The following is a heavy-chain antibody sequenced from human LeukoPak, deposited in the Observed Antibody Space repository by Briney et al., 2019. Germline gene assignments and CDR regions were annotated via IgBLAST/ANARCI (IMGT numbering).Heavy chain of an antibody. Sequence: SETLSLTCTVSGGSISSSSYYWGWIRQPPGEGLEWIGSIYYSGSTYYNPSLKSRVTISVDTSKNQFSLKLSSVTATDTAVYYCAGYSGSHLGAGAEYFQHWGQGTLVTVSS. D-gene: IGHD1-26*01. J-gene: IGHJ1*01. CDR2: IYYSGST. CDR1: GGSISSSSYY. V-gene: IGHV4-39*01. CDR3: AGYSGSHLGAGAEYFQH.